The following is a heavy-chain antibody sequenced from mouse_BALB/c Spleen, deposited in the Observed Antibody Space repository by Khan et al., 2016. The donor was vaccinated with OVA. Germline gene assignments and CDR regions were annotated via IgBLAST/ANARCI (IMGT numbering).Heavy chain of an antibody. CDR2: IDPFNGGT. V-gene: IGHV1S135*01. Sequence: VQLKESGPELMKPGTSMKISCTASGYSFTNYYIHWVKQSHGKSLEWIGYIDPFNGGTGYNQRFKGKATLTLDKSSSTAYMHLSSLTSEDSAVYYCARGGVVLRGYALDYWGQGTSVTVSS. CDR1: GYSFTNYY. D-gene: IGHD1-1*01. J-gene: IGHJ4*01. CDR3: ARGGVVLRGYALDY.